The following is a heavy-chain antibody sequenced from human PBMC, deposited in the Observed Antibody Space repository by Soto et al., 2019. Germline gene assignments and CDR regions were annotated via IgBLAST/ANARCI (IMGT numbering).Heavy chain of an antibody. V-gene: IGHV1-2*02. J-gene: IGHJ5*02. CDR3: ARAVVAGPYNWFDP. CDR2: INPNSGGT. D-gene: IGHD6-19*01. CDR1: GYTFTGYY. Sequence: ASVKVSCKASGYTFTGYYMHWVRQAPGQGLEWMGWINPNSGGTNYAQKFQGRVTMTRDTSISTAYMELSRLRSDDTAVYYCARAVVAGPYNWFDPWGQGTLVNVSS.